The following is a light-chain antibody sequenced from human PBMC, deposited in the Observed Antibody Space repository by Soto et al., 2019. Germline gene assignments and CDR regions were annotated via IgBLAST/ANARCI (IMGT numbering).Light chain of an antibody. CDR1: SSNIGSNT. CDR3: AAWYGGLNGRV. V-gene: IGLV1-44*01. Sequence: QSVLTQPPSASGTPGQRVTISCSGSSSNIGSNTLNWYHQHQGTAPQNLIYSNNQRPSGVPARCSGSNSCTSASLAISGLQSDEEDAYYCAAWYGGLNGRVFGTGTKLTVL. J-gene: IGLJ1*01. CDR2: SNN.